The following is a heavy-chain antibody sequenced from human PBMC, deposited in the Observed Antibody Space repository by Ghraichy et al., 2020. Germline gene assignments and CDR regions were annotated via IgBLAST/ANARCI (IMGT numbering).Heavy chain of an antibody. D-gene: IGHD6-13*01. J-gene: IGHJ4*02. CDR1: GFTFSSYG. V-gene: IGHV3-30*02. CDR2: IRYDGSNK. CDR3: AKDGSRSAAAGTPYFDY. Sequence: GGSLRLSCAASGFTFSSYGMHWVRQAPGKGLEWVAFIRYDGSNKYYADSVKGRFTISRDNSKNTLYLQMNSLRAEDTAVYYCAKDGSRSAAAGTPYFDYWGQGTLVTVSS.